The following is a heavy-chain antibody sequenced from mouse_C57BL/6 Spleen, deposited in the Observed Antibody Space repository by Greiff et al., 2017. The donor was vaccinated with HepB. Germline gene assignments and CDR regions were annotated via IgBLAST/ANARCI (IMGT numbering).Heavy chain of an antibody. CDR1: GFTFSDYY. Sequence: DVMLVESEGGLVQPGSSMKLSCTASGFTFSDYYMAWVRQVPEKGLEWVANINYDGSSTYYLDSLKSRFIISRDNAKNILYLQMSSLKSEDTATYYCARDAYYYGSRFYAMDYWGQGTSVTVSS. V-gene: IGHV5-16*01. J-gene: IGHJ4*01. CDR2: INYDGSST. CDR3: ARDAYYYGSRFYAMDY. D-gene: IGHD1-1*01.